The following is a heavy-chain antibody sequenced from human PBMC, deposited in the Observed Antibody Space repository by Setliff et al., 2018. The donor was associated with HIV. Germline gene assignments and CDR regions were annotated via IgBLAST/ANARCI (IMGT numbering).Heavy chain of an antibody. V-gene: IGHV4-34*01. Sequence: PSETLSLTCAVXXGSLXGYYWTWSRQPPXKGLGWMXXXXXSGSTNYXXSLETRVXXSXXPSKNXXXXXLSSVTAADTXXYYCAKGVAGLQYYYYYMXVWGKGT. CDR2: XXXSGST. CDR3: AKGVAGLQYYYYYMXV. J-gene: IGHJ6*03. CDR1: XGSLXGYY. D-gene: IGHD6-19*01.